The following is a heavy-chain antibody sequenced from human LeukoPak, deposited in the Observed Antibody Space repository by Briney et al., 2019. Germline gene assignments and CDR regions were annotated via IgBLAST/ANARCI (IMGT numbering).Heavy chain of an antibody. V-gene: IGHV3-21*01. J-gene: IGHJ4*02. D-gene: IGHD3-22*01. CDR1: GFTFSSYS. CDR2: ISSSSSYI. CDR3: ARATQYYDSSGRIDY. Sequence: PGGSLRLSCAASGFTFSSYSMNWVRQAPGKGLEWVSSISSSSSYIYYADSVKGRFTISRDNAKNSLYLQMNSLRAEGTAVYYCARATQYYDSSGRIDYWGQGTLVTVSS.